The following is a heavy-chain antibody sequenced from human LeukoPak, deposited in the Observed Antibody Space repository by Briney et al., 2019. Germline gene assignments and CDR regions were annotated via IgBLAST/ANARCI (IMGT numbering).Heavy chain of an antibody. D-gene: IGHD4-17*01. CDR2: ITYDGSNQ. J-gene: IGHJ4*02. V-gene: IGHV3-30*04. CDR3: ARDLKGYGDYYTTFDY. Sequence: RGSLRLSCAASGFTFSSYALHWVCQAPGKALEWVALITYDGSNQYYTDSVRGRFTISRDNSENTLYLQMNSLRAEDTAVYYCARDLKGYGDYYTTFDYWGQGTPGTVSS. CDR1: GFTFSSYA.